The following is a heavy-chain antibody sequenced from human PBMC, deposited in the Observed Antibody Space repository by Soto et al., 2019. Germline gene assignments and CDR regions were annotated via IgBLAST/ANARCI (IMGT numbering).Heavy chain of an antibody. CDR3: ARDFVPADGTSWAANRLDP. CDR2: ISYDGNNN. J-gene: IGHJ5*02. Sequence: ESGGGVVQPGMSLRLSCAASGFTFSTYAMYWVRQPPGEGLEWVAVISYDGNNNYYTDSVKGRVTISRDNSKNTLYLQMNNLRSEDTALYYCARDFVPADGTSWAANRLDPWGQGTLVTVSS. V-gene: IGHV3-30-3*01. D-gene: IGHD6-13*01. CDR1: GFTFSTYA.